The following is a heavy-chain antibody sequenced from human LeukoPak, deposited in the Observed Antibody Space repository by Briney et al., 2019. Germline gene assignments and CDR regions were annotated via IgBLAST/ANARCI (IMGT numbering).Heavy chain of an antibody. Sequence: GRSLRLSCAASGFTFSSYAMHWVRQAPGKGLEWVAVISYDGSNKYYADSVKGRFTISRDNSKNTLYLQMNSLRAEDTAVYYCARDGYCSGGSCYSVGYGDYWGQGTLVTVSS. CDR3: ARDGYCSGGSCYSVGYGDY. D-gene: IGHD2-15*01. CDR1: GFTFSSYA. J-gene: IGHJ4*02. V-gene: IGHV3-30-3*01. CDR2: ISYDGSNK.